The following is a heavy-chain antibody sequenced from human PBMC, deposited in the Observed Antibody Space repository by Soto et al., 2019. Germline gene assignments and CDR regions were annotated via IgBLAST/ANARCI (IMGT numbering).Heavy chain of an antibody. CDR3: AQGGATGWFDP. CDR2: ISSDGSTT. Sequence: EVQLVESGGGLVQPGGSLRISCAASGFTFNAYWMHWVRQAPGKGLVWVSRISSDGSTTTYADSVEGRFTISRDNAQSTLYLQMNSLRAEDTAVYYCAQGGATGWFDPWGQGTLVNVSS. V-gene: IGHV3-74*01. D-gene: IGHD1-26*01. J-gene: IGHJ5*02. CDR1: GFTFNAYW.